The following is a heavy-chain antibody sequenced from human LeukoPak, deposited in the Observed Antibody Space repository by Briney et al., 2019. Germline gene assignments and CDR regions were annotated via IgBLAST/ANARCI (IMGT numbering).Heavy chain of an antibody. D-gene: IGHD3-10*01. J-gene: IGHJ6*02. V-gene: IGHV4-61*01. Sequence: SETLSLTCTVSGGSVSSGSYYWSWIRQPPGKGLEWIGYIYYSGSTNYNPSLKSRVTISVDTSKNQFSLKLSSVTAADTAVYYCARDRRTVRGVTGGYYYGMDVGGQATTVTVSS. CDR1: GGSVSSGSYY. CDR3: ARDRRTVRGVTGGYYYGMDV. CDR2: IYYSGST.